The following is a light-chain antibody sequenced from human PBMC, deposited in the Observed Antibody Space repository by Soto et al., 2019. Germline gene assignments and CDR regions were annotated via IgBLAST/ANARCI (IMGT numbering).Light chain of an antibody. CDR2: EGS. CDR1: ISDVGSYDL. V-gene: IGLV2-23*01. J-gene: IGLJ3*02. Sequence: QSALTQPASVSGSPGQSITISCTGTISDVGSYDLVSWYQQHPGKAPKLMIYEGSKRPSGVSSRFSGSKSGNTASLTISGLQAEDEADYYCCSYAGSSTSRVFGGGTKLTVL. CDR3: CSYAGSSTSRV.